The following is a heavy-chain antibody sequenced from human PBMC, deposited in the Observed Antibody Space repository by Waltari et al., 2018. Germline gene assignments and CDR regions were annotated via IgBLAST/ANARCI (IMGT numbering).Heavy chain of an antibody. CDR3: VKDTNRGDYGVPTGY. CDR1: GFTFSIYA. J-gene: IGHJ4*02. CDR2: ISSNGGST. V-gene: IGHV3-64D*06. Sequence: EVQLVESGGGLVQPGGSLRLSCSASGFTFSIYAMHWVRQAPGKGLEYVSAISSNGGSTYYADSVKGRFTISRDNSKNTLYLQMGSLRAEDTAVYYCVKDTNRGDYGVPTGYWGQGTLVTVSS. D-gene: IGHD4-17*01.